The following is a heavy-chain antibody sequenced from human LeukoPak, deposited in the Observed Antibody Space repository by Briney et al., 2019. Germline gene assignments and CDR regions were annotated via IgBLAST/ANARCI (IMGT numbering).Heavy chain of an antibody. J-gene: IGHJ5*02. CDR3: AKEMDIVVVPAAMDWFDP. CDR1: GFTFSSYA. V-gene: IGHV3-23*01. CDR2: ISGSGGST. D-gene: IGHD2-2*03. Sequence: PGGSLRLSCAASGFTFSSYAMSWVRQAPGKGLEWVSAISGSGGSTYYADSVKGRFTISRDNSKNTLYLQMNSLRAEDTAVYYCAKEMDIVVVPAAMDWFDPWGQGTLVTVSS.